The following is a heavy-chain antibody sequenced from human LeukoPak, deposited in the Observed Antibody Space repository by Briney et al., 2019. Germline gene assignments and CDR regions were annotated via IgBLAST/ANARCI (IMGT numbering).Heavy chain of an antibody. D-gene: IGHD2-15*01. CDR2: ISWNSANI. V-gene: IGHV3-9*01. CDR1: GFTFDHYA. CDR3: AKLGVVPATTSFFDH. Sequence: GGSLRLSCAASGFTFDHYAMHWVRQIPGKGLEWVSGISWNSANIWYADSVKGRFITSRDSANNSVYLQMNNLRPEDTAFYYCAKLGVVPATTSFFDHWGQGVLVTVSA. J-gene: IGHJ4*02.